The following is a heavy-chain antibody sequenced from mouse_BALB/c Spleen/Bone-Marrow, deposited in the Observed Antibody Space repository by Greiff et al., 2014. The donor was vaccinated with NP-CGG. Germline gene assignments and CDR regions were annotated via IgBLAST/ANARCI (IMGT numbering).Heavy chain of an antibody. CDR3: SRPLYDGYYVAY. J-gene: IGHJ3*01. V-gene: IGHV5-12*02. Sequence: EVQLVESGGGLVQPGGSLKLSCATSGFTFSDYYMYWVRQTPEKRLEWVAYISNGGGSTYYPDTVKGRFTISRDNAKNTLYLQMSRLKSEDTAIYYCSRPLYDGYYVAYWGQGTLVTVSA. CDR2: ISNGGGST. D-gene: IGHD2-3*01. CDR1: GFTFSDYY.